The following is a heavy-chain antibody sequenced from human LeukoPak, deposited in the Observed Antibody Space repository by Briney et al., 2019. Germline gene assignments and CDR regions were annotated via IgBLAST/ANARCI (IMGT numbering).Heavy chain of an antibody. Sequence: GGSLRLSCAASGFTFSSYEMNWVRQAPGKGLGWVSYISSSGSTIYYADSVKGRFTISRDNAKNSLYLQMNSLRAEDTAVYYCARVHAMAYYYGMDVWGQGTTVTVSS. D-gene: IGHD5-24*01. CDR1: GFTFSSYE. CDR3: ARVHAMAYYYGMDV. CDR2: ISSSGSTI. J-gene: IGHJ6*02. V-gene: IGHV3-48*03.